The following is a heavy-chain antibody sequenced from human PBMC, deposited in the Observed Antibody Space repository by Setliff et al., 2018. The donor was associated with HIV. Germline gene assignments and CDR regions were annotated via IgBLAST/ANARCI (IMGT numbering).Heavy chain of an antibody. CDR3: AKDYWSYSSSWYYFDS. J-gene: IGHJ4*02. Sequence: GGSLRLSCATSGFTFSRYGMNWVRQAPGKGLEWVAVIWYDGSHEYYADSVKGRFTISRDDSKNTLYLHMNSLRPEDTAVYYCAKDYWSYSSSWYYFDSWGQGTLVTVSS. CDR1: GFTFSRYG. CDR2: IWYDGSHE. D-gene: IGHD6-13*01. V-gene: IGHV3-33*06.